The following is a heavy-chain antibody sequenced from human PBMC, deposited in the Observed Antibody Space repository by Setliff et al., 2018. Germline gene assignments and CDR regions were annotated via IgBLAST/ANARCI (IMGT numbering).Heavy chain of an antibody. CDR2: ISSDAMIK. CDR1: GFSFSSYA. D-gene: IGHD6-13*01. CDR3: ARDPGPHAAHFRALGYGMDV. J-gene: IGHJ6*02. V-gene: IGHV3-30*03. Sequence: PGGSLRLSCAASGFSFSSYAIHWVRQAPGKGLEWLTVISSDAMIKLYADSVKGRFTVSRDNSNNTVYLHLSSPRPEDTAVYYCARDPGPHAAHFRALGYGMDVWGQGTTVTVS.